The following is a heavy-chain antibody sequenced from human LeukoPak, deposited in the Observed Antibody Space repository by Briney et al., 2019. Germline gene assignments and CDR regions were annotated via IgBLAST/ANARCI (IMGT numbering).Heavy chain of an antibody. CDR1: GYTFTSYG. D-gene: IGHD3-22*01. Sequence: ASVKVSCKASGYTFTSYGISWVRQAPGQGLEWMGWISAYNGNTNYAQKLQGRVTMTTDTSTSTAYMELRSLRSDDTAVYYCARTPYYYDSIGYYWGDYYYYYGMDVWGQGTTVTVSS. V-gene: IGHV1-18*01. J-gene: IGHJ6*02. CDR2: ISAYNGNT. CDR3: ARTPYYYDSIGYYWGDYYYYYGMDV.